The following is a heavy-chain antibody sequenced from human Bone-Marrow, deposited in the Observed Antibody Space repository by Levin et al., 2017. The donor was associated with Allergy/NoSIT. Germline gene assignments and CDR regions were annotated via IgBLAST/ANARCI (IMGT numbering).Heavy chain of an antibody. CDR1: GFNFASYG. J-gene: IGHJ4*02. Sequence: GGSLRLSCAASGFNFASYGMNWVRQAPGKGLEWVSSITGTGRHIYLADSLKGRFTISRDNAKNSLSLQMNNLRVEDTAVFYCAKDEGPFSSSFAFDCWGQGALVTVSS. V-gene: IGHV3-21*01. D-gene: IGHD2-2*01. CDR2: ITGTGRHI. CDR3: AKDEGPFSSSFAFDC.